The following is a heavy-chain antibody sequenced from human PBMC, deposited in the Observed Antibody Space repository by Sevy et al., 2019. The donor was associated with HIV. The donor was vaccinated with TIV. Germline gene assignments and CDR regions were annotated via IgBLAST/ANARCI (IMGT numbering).Heavy chain of an antibody. CDR3: AKDETPGPTFDY. J-gene: IGHJ4*02. Sequence: GSLRLSCAASGFTFSSYAMSWVRQAPGKGLEWVSAISGSGGSTYYADSVKGRFTISRDNSKNTLYLQMNSLRAEDTAVYYCAKDETPGPTFDYWGQGTLVTVSS. CDR2: ISGSGGST. CDR1: GFTFSSYA. V-gene: IGHV3-23*01.